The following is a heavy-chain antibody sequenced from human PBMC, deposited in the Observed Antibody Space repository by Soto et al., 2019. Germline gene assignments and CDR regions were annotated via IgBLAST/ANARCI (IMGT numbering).Heavy chain of an antibody. CDR2: INPNSGNT. D-gene: IGHD4-17*01. CDR3: ARGIKYGAYARWFDP. V-gene: IGHV1-8*01. Sequence: QVQLVQSGAEVKKPGASVKVSCKASGYIFTNYDINWVRQATGQGLEYLGWINPNSGNTGYVQKFKGRVTMTRNTSINTATMELNSQRSEDTAVYYGARGIKYGAYARWFDPWGQGTLVTVSS. J-gene: IGHJ5*02. CDR1: GYIFTNYD.